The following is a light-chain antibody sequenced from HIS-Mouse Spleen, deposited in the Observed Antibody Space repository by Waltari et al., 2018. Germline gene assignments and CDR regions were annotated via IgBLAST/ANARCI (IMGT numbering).Light chain of an antibody. CDR1: ALPKQY. CDR2: KDS. J-gene: IGLJ2*01. V-gene: IGLV3-25*03. Sequence: SYELTQPPSVSVSPGQTARITFSGHALPKQYPYWYQQKPGQAPVLVIYKDSERPSGITERFSGSSSGTTVTLTISGVQAEDEADYYCQSADSSGTYSVVFGGGTKLTVL. CDR3: QSADSSGTYSVV.